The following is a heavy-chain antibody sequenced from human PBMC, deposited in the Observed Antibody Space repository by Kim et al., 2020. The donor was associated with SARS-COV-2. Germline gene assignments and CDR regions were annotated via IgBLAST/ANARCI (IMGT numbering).Heavy chain of an antibody. V-gene: IGHV5-51*01. CDR3: ARLSPRIAVAGNRWYGLDY. CDR2: IYPGDSDT. Sequence: GESLKISCKGSGYSFTSYWIGWVRQMPGKGLEWMGIIYPGDSDTRYSPSFQGQVTISADKSISTAYLQWSSLKASDTAMYYCARLSPRIAVAGNRWYGLDYWGQGTLVTVSS. CDR1: GYSFTSYW. D-gene: IGHD6-19*01. J-gene: IGHJ4*02.